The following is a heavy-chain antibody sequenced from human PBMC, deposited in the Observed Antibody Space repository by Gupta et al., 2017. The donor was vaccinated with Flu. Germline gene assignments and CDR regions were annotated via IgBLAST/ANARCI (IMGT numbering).Heavy chain of an antibody. V-gene: IGHV1-58*02. CDR2: IVVGSGNT. Sequence: QMQLVQSGPEVKKPGTSVKVSCKASGFTFTSSAMQWVRQARGQRLEWIGWIVVGSGNTNYAQKFQERVTITRDMSTSTAYMELSSLRSEDTAVYYCAADLSLQWGIAAEGPDQAWGQGTLVTVSS. D-gene: IGHD6-25*01. J-gene: IGHJ4*02. CDR1: GFTFTSSA. CDR3: AADLSLQWGIAAEGPDQA.